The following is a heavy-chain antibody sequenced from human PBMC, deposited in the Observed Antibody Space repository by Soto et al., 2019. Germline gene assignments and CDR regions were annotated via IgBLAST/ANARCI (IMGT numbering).Heavy chain of an antibody. D-gene: IGHD2-2*02. CDR2: IYYSGST. Sequence: TLSLTCTVSGGSISSGGYYWSWIRQHPGKGLEWIGYIYYSGSTYYNPSLKSRVTISVDTSKNQSSLKLSSVTAADTAVYYCAREYRHGWFDSWGQGTLVTVSS. CDR3: AREYRHGWFDS. CDR1: GGSISSGGYY. J-gene: IGHJ5*01. V-gene: IGHV4-31*03.